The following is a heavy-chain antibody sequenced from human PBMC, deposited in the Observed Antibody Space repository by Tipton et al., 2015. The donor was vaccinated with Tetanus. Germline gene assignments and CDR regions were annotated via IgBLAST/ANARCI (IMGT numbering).Heavy chain of an antibody. CDR3: ARGDYSITNGMDV. Sequence: TLSLTCAVYGGSFSGYYWSWIRQPPGKGLEWIGEINHSGSTNYNPSLKSRVTISVDTSKNQFSLKLSSVTAADTAVYCCARGDYSITNGMDVWGQGTTVTVSS. J-gene: IGHJ6*02. CDR1: GGSFSGYY. CDR2: INHSGST. D-gene: IGHD4-11*01. V-gene: IGHV4-34*01.